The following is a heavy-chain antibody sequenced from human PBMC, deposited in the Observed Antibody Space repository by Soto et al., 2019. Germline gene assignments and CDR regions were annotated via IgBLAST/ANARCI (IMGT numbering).Heavy chain of an antibody. V-gene: IGHV2-5*02. CDR2: IYWDDDK. Sequence: QITLKESGPTLVKPTQTLTLTCTFSGFSLSTSGVGVGWIRQPPGKALEWLALIYWDDDKRYSPSLKSRLTITKDTSKHQVVLTMTNMDPVDTATYYCAHSRYDILTGYYLPLFDYWGQGTLVTVSS. J-gene: IGHJ4*02. D-gene: IGHD3-9*01. CDR3: AHSRYDILTGYYLPLFDY. CDR1: GFSLSTSGVG.